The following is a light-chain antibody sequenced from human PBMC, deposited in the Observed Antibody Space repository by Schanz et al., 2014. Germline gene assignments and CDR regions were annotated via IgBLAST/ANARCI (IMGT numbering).Light chain of an antibody. CDR1: TSNIGSNV. J-gene: IGLJ3*02. CDR3: QSYDSSLSGLNWV. V-gene: IGLV1-44*01. CDR2: AND. Sequence: QSVLTQPPSASGTPGQTVTISSSGSTSNIGSNVVNWYQHLPGTAPKLLIYANDQRPSGVPDRFSGSKSGTSASLAISGLQSEDEADYYCQSYDSSLSGLNWVFGGGTKLTVL.